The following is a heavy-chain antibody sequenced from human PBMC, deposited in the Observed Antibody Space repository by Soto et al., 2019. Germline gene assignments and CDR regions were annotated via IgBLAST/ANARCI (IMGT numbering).Heavy chain of an antibody. CDR2: IKTDGSVT. D-gene: IGHD6-13*01. V-gene: IGHV3-74*01. Sequence: PVGSLRLSCAASGFTFNNYWMHWVRQAPGKGLVWVSRIKTDGSVTTYADSVKGRFTISRDNAKNTLYLQMNSLRDEDTAVYFCARDGAAVGIQYDYWGPGTLVTVSS. CDR1: GFTFNNYW. J-gene: IGHJ4*02. CDR3: ARDGAAVGIQYDY.